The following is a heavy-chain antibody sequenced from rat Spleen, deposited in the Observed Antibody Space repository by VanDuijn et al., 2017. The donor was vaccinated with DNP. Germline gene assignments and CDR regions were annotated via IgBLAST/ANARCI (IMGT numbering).Heavy chain of an antibody. D-gene: IGHD3-1*01. CDR3: ARGSTSIYWYFDF. CDR1: GFTFSNYW. V-gene: IGHV5-31*01. CDR2: ISTSGSRT. J-gene: IGHJ1*01. Sequence: EVQLVETGGGLVQPGGSLKLSCVASGFTFSNYWMYWIRQAPKKGLEWVAAISTSGSRTYYADSVKGRFTISRDDAKSSLYLQMNSLKSEDTATYYCARGSTSIYWYFDFWGPGTMVTVSS.